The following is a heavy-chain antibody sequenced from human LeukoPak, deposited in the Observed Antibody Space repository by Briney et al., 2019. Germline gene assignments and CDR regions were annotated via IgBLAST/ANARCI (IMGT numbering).Heavy chain of an antibody. CDR1: GYTFTSYG. CDR2: ISAYNGNT. V-gene: IGHV1-18*04. Sequence: ASVKVSCKASGYTFTSYGFSWVRQAPGQGLEWMGLISAYNGNTNYAQPLQGRVPMTTDTSTSTAYMELRSLRSDATAVYYCASDMVEFRSGGSPDLLDYWGQGTLVTVSS. J-gene: IGHJ4*02. CDR3: ASDMVEFRSGGSPDLLDY. D-gene: IGHD2-15*01.